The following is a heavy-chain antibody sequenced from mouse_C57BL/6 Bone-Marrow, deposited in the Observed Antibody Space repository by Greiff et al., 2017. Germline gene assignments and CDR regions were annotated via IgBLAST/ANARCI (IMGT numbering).Heavy chain of an antibody. V-gene: IGHV14-4*01. J-gene: IGHJ2*01. CDR3: TTPDYPFDY. Sequence: VQLQQSGAELVRPGASVKLSCTASGFNIKDDYMHWVKQRPEQGLEWIGWIDPENGDTEYASKFQGKATITADTSSNTAYLQLSSLSSEDTAVYYSTTPDYPFDYGGQGTTLTVSS. D-gene: IGHD5-5*01. CDR1: GFNIKDDY. CDR2: IDPENGDT.